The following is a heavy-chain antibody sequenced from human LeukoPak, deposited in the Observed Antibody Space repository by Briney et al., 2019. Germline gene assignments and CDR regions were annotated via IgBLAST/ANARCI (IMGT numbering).Heavy chain of an antibody. J-gene: IGHJ4*02. Sequence: SETLSLTCTVSGDSITSDSYFWAWIRQSPGKGLEWIGSIPYTGRPYYNPSLKSRAAISVDTSKNQFSLKFNSVTAADTAVYYCARSGTYQHSSSYDYWGQGTLVTVSS. V-gene: IGHV4-39*01. CDR3: ARSGTYQHSSSYDY. CDR1: GDSITSDSYF. D-gene: IGHD6-13*01. CDR2: IPYTGRP.